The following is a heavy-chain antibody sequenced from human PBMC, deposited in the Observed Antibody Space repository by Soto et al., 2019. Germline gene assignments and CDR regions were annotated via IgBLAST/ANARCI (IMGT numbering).Heavy chain of an antibody. CDR3: ASTDYSNYYYYGMDV. CDR2: IYPGDSDT. CDR1: GYSFTSYW. J-gene: IGHJ6*02. V-gene: IGHV5-51*01. D-gene: IGHD4-4*01. Sequence: GESLKISCKGSGYSFTSYWIGWVRQMPGKGLEWMGIIYPGDSDTRYSPSFQGQVTISADKSISTAYLQWSGLKASDTAMYYCASTDYSNYYYYGMDVWGQGTTVTVSS.